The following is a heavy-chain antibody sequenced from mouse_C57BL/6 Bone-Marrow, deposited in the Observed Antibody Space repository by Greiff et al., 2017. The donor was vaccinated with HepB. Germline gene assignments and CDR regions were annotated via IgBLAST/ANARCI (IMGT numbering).Heavy chain of an antibody. Sequence: QVQLQQSGAELARPGASVKMSCKASGYTFTSYTMHWVKQRPGQGLEWIGYINPSSGYTKYNQKFKDKATLTADKSSSTAYMQLSSLTSEDSAVYYCARCGYYDAMDDWGQGTSVTVSS. CDR2: INPSSGYT. V-gene: IGHV1-4*01. CDR3: ARCGYYDAMDD. D-gene: IGHD2-2*01. J-gene: IGHJ4*01. CDR1: GYTFTSYT.